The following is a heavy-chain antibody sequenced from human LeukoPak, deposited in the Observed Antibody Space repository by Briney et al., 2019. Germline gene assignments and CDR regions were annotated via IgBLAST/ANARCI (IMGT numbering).Heavy chain of an antibody. CDR2: IYHSGST. CDR3: ARSIYRGYGYGMDV. Sequence: SETLSLTCTVSGGSISSYYWSWIRQPPGKGLEWIGYIYHSGSTYYNPSLKSRVTISVDRSKNQFSLKLSSVTAADTAVYYCARSIYRGYGYGMDVWGQGTTVTVSS. V-gene: IGHV4-59*12. D-gene: IGHD3-10*01. CDR1: GGSISSYY. J-gene: IGHJ6*02.